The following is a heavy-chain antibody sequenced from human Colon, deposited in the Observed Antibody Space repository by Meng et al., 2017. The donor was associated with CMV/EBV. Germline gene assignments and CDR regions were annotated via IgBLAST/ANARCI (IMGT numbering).Heavy chain of an antibody. Sequence: GESLKISCKGSGYSFTNSWIGWVRQMPGKGLEWMGMIYPPDSDTRYSPSFQGQVTLSVDKSISTAYLQWNSLKASDTAIYYCASPNNYNSHWYFDHWGLGTLVTVSS. D-gene: IGHD1-1*01. CDR1: GYSFTNSW. V-gene: IGHV5-51*01. J-gene: IGHJ2*01. CDR2: IYPPDSDT. CDR3: ASPNNYNSHWYFDH.